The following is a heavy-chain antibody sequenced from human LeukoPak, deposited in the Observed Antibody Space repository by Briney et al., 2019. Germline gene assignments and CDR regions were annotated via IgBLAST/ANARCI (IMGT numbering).Heavy chain of an antibody. J-gene: IGHJ6*03. CDR2: ISSSGSYI. CDR3: ARVPPLGYCSGGSCLLYYYYYMDV. V-gene: IGHV3-21*01. CDR1: GFTFSSYS. Sequence: GGSLRLSCAASGFTFSSYSMNWVRQAPGKGLEWVSSISSSGSYIYYADSVKGRFTISRDNAKNPLYLQMNSLRAEDTAVYYCARVPPLGYCSGGSCLLYYYYYMDVWGKGTTVTVSS. D-gene: IGHD2-15*01.